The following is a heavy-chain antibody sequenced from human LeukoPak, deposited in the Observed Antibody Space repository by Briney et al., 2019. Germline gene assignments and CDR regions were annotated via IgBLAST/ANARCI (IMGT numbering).Heavy chain of an antibody. J-gene: IGHJ5*02. V-gene: IGHV4-34*01. Sequence: PSETLSLTCAVYGGSFSGYYWSWIRQPPGKGLEWIGEINHSGSTNYNPSLKSRVTISVDTSKNQFSLKLSSVTAADTAVYYCARSITIFGVVVNNWFDPWGQGTLVTVSS. CDR2: INHSGST. CDR3: ARSITIFGVVVNNWFDP. D-gene: IGHD3-3*01. CDR1: GGSFSGYY.